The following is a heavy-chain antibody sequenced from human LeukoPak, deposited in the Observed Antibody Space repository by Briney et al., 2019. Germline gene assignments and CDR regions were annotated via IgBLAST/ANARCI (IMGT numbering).Heavy chain of an antibody. Sequence: SETLSLTCTVSGGSMRYYYWSWVRQPPGKALEWIGYMFYSGSTNYNPSLKGRVAISVDTSKNQFSLMLSSVTAADTAIYYCARVGQWQYYFDYWGQGTQVTVSS. D-gene: IGHD6-19*01. J-gene: IGHJ4*02. CDR1: GGSMRYYY. CDR2: MFYSGST. CDR3: ARVGQWQYYFDY. V-gene: IGHV4-59*01.